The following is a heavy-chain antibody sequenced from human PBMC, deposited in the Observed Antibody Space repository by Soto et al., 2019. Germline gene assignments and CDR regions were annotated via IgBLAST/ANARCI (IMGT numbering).Heavy chain of an antibody. Sequence: SETLSLTCTVSGGSISSGDYYWSWIRQPPGKGLEWIGYIYYSGSTYYNPSLKSRVTISVDKSKNQFSLKLSSVTAADTAVYYCARAHCSGGSCYSVQHWFDPWGQGTLVTVSS. J-gene: IGHJ5*02. CDR1: GGSISSGDYY. D-gene: IGHD2-15*01. CDR2: IYYSGST. V-gene: IGHV4-30-4*01. CDR3: ARAHCSGGSCYSVQHWFDP.